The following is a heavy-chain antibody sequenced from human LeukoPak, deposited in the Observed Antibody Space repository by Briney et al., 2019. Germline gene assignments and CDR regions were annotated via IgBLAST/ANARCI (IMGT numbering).Heavy chain of an antibody. CDR2: IYTSGST. V-gene: IGHV4-4*07. D-gene: IGHD4-17*01. CDR3: ARGGGDYDPYYFDY. CDR1: GGSISSYY. Sequence: SETLSLTCTVSGGSISSYYWSWIRQPAGKGLEWIGRIYTSGSTNYNPSLKSRVTMSVHTSKNQFSLKLSSVTAADTAVYYCARGGGDYDPYYFDYWGQGTLVTVSS. J-gene: IGHJ4*02.